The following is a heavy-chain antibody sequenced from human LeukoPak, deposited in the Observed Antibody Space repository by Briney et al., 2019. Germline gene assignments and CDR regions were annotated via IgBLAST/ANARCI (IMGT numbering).Heavy chain of an antibody. CDR2: MNPNSGNT. D-gene: IGHD2-2*01. CDR3: ARPYCSSTSCLDFDP. Sequence: ASVTASCKASGYTFTSYDINWVRQATGQGLEWMGWMNPNSGNTGYAQKFQGRVTMTRNTSISTAYMELSSLGSEDTAVYYCARPYCSSTSCLDFDPWGQGTLVTVSS. J-gene: IGHJ5*02. CDR1: GYTFTSYD. V-gene: IGHV1-8*01.